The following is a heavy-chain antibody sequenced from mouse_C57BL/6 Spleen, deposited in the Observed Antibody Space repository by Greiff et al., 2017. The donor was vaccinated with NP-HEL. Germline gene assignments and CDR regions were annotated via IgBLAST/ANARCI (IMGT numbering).Heavy chain of an antibody. CDR3: TSGGVYYYGSPYWYFDV. J-gene: IGHJ1*03. V-gene: IGHV1-5*01. CDR1: GYTFTSYW. D-gene: IGHD1-1*01. Sequence: EVQLQQSGTVLARPGASVKMSCKTSGYTFTSYWMHWVKQRPGQGLEWIGAIYPGNSDTSYNQKFKGKAKLTAVTSASTAYMELSSLTNEDSAVYYCTSGGVYYYGSPYWYFDVWGTGTTVTVSS. CDR2: IYPGNSDT.